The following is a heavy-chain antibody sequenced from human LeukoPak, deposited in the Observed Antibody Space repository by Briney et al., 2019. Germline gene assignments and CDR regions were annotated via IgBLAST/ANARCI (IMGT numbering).Heavy chain of an antibody. CDR1: GGTFSSCA. CDR3: ARDWRIEYYDSSGYSD. Sequence: SVKVSCKASGGTFSSCAISWVRQAPGQGLEWMGGIIPIFGTANYAQKFQGRVTITADESTSTAYMELSSLRSEDTAVYYCARDWRIEYYDSSGYSDWGQGTLVTVSS. CDR2: IIPIFGTA. D-gene: IGHD3-22*01. V-gene: IGHV1-69*13. J-gene: IGHJ4*02.